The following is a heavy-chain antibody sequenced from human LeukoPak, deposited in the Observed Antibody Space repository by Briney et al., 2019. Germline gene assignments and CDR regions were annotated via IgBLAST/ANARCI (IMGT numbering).Heavy chain of an antibody. CDR2: INHSGST. V-gene: IGHV4-34*01. CDR3: ARALPGSGSYYLNY. J-gene: IGHJ4*02. D-gene: IGHD3-10*01. CDR1: GGSFSGYY. Sequence: KASETLSLTCAVYGGSFSGYYWSWIRQPPGKGLEWIGEINHSGSTNYNPSLKSRVTMSVDTSKNQFSLKLSSVTAADTAVYYCARALPGSGSYYLNYWGQGTLVTVSS.